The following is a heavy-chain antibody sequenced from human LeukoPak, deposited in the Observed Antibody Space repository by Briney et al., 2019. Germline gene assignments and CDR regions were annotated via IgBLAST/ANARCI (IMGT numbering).Heavy chain of an antibody. CDR1: GFSFSDYY. J-gene: IGHJ3*02. Sequence: GGSLRLSCAASGFSFSDYYMTWIRQAPGKGLEWISYISSSGSSIYYAASVKGRFTISRDNAKNSLYLQMNSLRAEDTAVYYCARARDGYNSGAFDIWGQGTMVTVSS. CDR3: ARARDGYNSGAFDI. V-gene: IGHV3-11*04. CDR2: ISSSGSSI. D-gene: IGHD5-24*01.